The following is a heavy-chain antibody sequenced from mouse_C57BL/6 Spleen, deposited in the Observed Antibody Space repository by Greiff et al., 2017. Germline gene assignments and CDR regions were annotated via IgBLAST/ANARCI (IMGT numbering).Heavy chain of an antibody. CDR2: ISSGSSTI. CDR3: ARCHYSSSYSDDGLDY. D-gene: IGHD1-1*01. Sequence: EVQLVEPGGGLVKPGGSLKLSCAASGFTFSDYGMHWVRQAPEKGLEWVAYISSGSSTIYYADTVKGRFTISRDNAKNTLFLQMTRLRSVDTAMYYCARCHYSSSYSDDGLDYWGQGTSVTVSS. CDR1: GFTFSDYG. V-gene: IGHV5-17*01. J-gene: IGHJ4*01.